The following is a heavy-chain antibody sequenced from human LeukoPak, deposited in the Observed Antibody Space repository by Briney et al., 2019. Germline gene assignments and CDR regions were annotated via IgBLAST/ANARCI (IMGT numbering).Heavy chain of an antibody. V-gene: IGHV4-39*01. CDR2: IYYSGST. D-gene: IGHD6-13*01. J-gene: IGHJ4*02. Sequence: SQTLSLTCTVSGGSISSGSYYWSWIRQPAGKGLEWIGSIYYSGSTYYNPSLKSRVTISVDTSKNQFSLKLSSVTAADTAVYYCSGPYSSSWYETYWGQGTLVTVSS. CDR3: SGPYSSSWYETY. CDR1: GGSISSGSYY.